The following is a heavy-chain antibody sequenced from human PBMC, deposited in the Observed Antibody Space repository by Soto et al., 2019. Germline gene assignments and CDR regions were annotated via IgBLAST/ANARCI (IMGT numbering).Heavy chain of an antibody. D-gene: IGHD2-21*01. J-gene: IGHJ5*02. CDR3: ARCSVVVIPDPGIDP. CDR2: IYYSGTT. Sequence: SETRPHSCTVSGGSISSGGYYWSWIRQHPGKGLEWIGYIYYSGTTYYNPSLKSRVTISVDTSKNQFSLKLSSVSAADTALYYCARCSVVVIPDPGIDPRRRATLVSVS. V-gene: IGHV4-31*03. CDR1: GGSISSGGYY.